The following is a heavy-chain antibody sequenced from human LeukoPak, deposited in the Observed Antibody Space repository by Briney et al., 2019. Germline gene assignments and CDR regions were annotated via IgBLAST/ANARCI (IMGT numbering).Heavy chain of an antibody. CDR3: ARSLTGYYDSSGF. CDR2: INPSGGTT. V-gene: IGHV1-46*01. Sequence: ASVKVSCKASGYTFTSYYMHWVRQAPGQGLEWMGIINPSGGTTSYAQKFQGRVTMTRDTSTSTIYMELSSLRSEDTAVYYCARSLTGYYDSSGFWGQGILVTVSS. D-gene: IGHD3-22*01. J-gene: IGHJ4*02. CDR1: GYTFTSYY.